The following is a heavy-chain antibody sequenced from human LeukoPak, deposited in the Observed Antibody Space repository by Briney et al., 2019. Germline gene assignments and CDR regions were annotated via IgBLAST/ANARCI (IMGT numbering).Heavy chain of an antibody. J-gene: IGHJ4*02. D-gene: IGHD1-26*01. CDR2: INPNSGGA. V-gene: IGHV1-2*02. CDR1: GYTFSNYY. Sequence: GASVKVSCKASGYTFSNYYMHWVRQAPGQGLEWMGWINPNSGGANYAQKFQGRVTMTRDTSISTAYMELSSLRSDDTAVYHCARGGWEDSLWFRYWGQGTLVTASS. CDR3: ARGGWEDSLWFRY.